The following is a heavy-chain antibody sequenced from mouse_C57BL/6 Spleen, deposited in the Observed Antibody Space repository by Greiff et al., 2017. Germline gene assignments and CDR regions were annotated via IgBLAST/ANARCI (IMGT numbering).Heavy chain of an antibody. D-gene: IGHD1-1*01. CDR3: TEGYGSQAY. V-gene: IGHV6-3*01. J-gene: IGHJ3*01. CDR2: IRLKSDNYAT. Sequence: EVQGVESGGGLVQPGGSMKLSCVASGFTFSNYWMNWVRQSPEKGLEWVAQIRLKSDNYATHYAESVKGRFTISRDDSKRRVYLQMNNVRAEDTGIYYCTEGYGSQAYWGQGTLVTVSA. CDR1: GFTFSNYW.